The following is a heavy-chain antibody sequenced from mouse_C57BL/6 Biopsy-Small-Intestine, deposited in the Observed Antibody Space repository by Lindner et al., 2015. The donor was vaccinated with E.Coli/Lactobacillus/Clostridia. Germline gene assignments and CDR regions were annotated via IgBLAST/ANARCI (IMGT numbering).Heavy chain of an antibody. CDR2: IYPRSGNT. CDR3: ARYFPWYFDV. J-gene: IGHJ1*03. CDR1: GYTFTSYG. Sequence: VQLQESGAELARPGASVKLSCKASGYTFTSYGISWVKQRTGQGLEWIGEIYPRSGNTYYNEKFKGKATLTADKSSSTAYMELRSLTSEDTAVYYCARYFPWYFDVWGTGTTVTVSS. V-gene: IGHV1-81*01.